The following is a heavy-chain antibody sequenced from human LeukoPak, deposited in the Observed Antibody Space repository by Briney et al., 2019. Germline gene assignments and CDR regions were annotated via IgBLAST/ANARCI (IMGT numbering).Heavy chain of an antibody. CDR3: ASLGYSYGYGDDY. V-gene: IGHV4-39*01. Sequence: SETLPLTCTVSGGSISSSSYYWGWIRQPPGKGLEWIGSIYYSGSTYYNPSLKSRVTISVDTSKNQFSLKLSSVTAADTAVYYCASLGYSYGYGDDYWGQGTLVTVSS. CDR1: GGSISSSSYY. J-gene: IGHJ4*02. D-gene: IGHD5-18*01. CDR2: IYYSGST.